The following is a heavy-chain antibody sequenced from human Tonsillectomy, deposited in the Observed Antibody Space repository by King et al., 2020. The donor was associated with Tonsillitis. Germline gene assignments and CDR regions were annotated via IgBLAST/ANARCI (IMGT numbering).Heavy chain of an antibody. CDR1: GFTVSSNY. V-gene: IGHV3-53*01. J-gene: IGHJ6*02. CDR3: ASAQSYYDILTGYNYYYYGMDV. D-gene: IGHD3-9*01. Sequence: QLVQSGGGLIQPGGSLRLSCAASGFTVSSNYMSWVRQAPGKGLEWVSVIYSGGSTYYADSVKGRFTISRDNSKNTLYLQMNSLRAEDTAVYYCASAQSYYDILTGYNYYYYGMDVWGQGTTVTVSS. CDR2: IYSGGST.